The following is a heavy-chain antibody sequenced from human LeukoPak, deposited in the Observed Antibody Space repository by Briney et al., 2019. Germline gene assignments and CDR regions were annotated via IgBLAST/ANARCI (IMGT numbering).Heavy chain of an antibody. J-gene: IGHJ4*02. V-gene: IGHV4-39*07. D-gene: IGHD3-22*01. CDR2: IYYSGST. Sequence: KSSETLSLTCTVSGGSISSSSYYWGWIRQPPGKGLEWIGSIYYSGSTYYNPSLKSRVTISVDTSKNQFSLKLSSVTAADTAVYYCARDLGVGGRPYDSSGYYPRASTQNDYWGQGTLVTVSS. CDR3: ARDLGVGGRPYDSSGYYPRASTQNDY. CDR1: GGSISSSSYY.